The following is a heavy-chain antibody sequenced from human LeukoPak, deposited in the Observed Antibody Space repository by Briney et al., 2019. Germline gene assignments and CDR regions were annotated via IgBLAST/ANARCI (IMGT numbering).Heavy chain of an antibody. CDR1: GGSISSSTYY. J-gene: IGHJ4*02. V-gene: IGHV4-39*07. D-gene: IGHD5-18*01. CDR2: IFYSGNT. Sequence: PSETLSLTCTVSGGSISSSTYYGGWIRQSPVKGLEWIGGIFYSGNTYYNPSLKSRVTISIDTSKNQFSLKLSSVTAADTAVYYCARANGYGLLDYWGQGTLVTVSS. CDR3: ARANGYGLLDY.